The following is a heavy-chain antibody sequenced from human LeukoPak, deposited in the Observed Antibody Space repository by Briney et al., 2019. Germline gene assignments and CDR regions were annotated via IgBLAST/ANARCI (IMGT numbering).Heavy chain of an antibody. CDR2: IYYSGST. CDR3: VTYYYDSSGYYDY. Sequence: PSETLSLTCTVSGGSISSYYWSWIRQPPGKGLEWIGYIYYSGSTNYNPSLKSRVTISVDTSKNQFSLKLGSVTAADTAVYYCVTYYYDSSGYYDYWGQGTLVTVSS. D-gene: IGHD3-22*01. CDR1: GGSISSYY. J-gene: IGHJ4*02. V-gene: IGHV4-59*01.